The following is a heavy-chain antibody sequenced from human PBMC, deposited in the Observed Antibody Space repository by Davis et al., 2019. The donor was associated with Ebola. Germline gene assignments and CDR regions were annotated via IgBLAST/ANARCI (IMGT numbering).Heavy chain of an antibody. V-gene: IGHV1-69*04. J-gene: IGHJ4*02. CDR2: IIPILGIA. Sequence: SVKVSCKASGYTFTSYGISWVRQAPGQGLEWMGRIIPILGIANYAQKFQGRVTITADKSTSTAYMELSSVRSEDTAVYYCARGDFYSYNFDYWGQGTLVTVSS. CDR1: GYTFTSYG. CDR3: ARGDFYSYNFDY. D-gene: IGHD3-3*01.